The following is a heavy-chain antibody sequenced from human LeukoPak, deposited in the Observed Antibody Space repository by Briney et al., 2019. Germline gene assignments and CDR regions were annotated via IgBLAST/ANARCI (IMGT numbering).Heavy chain of an antibody. V-gene: IGHV4-59*01. Sequence: PSETLSLTCTVSGGSISSYYWSWIRQPPGKGLEWIGYIYYSGSTNYNPSLKSRVTISVDTSRNQFSLKLSSVTAADTAVYYCARGRGYYQPRIWFDPWGQGTLVTVSS. CDR1: GGSISSYY. CDR2: IYYSGST. CDR3: ARGRGYYQPRIWFDP. J-gene: IGHJ5*02. D-gene: IGHD3-22*01.